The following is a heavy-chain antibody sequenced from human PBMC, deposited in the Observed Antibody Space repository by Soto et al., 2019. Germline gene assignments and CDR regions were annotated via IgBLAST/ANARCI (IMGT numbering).Heavy chain of an antibody. CDR2: IYHSGST. CDR1: GGSISSGGYS. V-gene: IGHV4-30-2*01. J-gene: IGHJ5*02. D-gene: IGHD3-22*01. Sequence: LSLTCAVSGGSISSGGYSWSWIRQPPGKGLEWIGYIYHSGSTYYNPSLKSRVTISVDRSKNQFSLKLSSVTAADTAVYSCARGSLDPSYYYDSSGGGWFDPWGQGTLVTAPQ. CDR3: ARGSLDPSYYYDSSGGGWFDP.